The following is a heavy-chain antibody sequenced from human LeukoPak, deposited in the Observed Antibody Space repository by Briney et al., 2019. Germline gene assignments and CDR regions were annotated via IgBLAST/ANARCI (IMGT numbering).Heavy chain of an antibody. V-gene: IGHV1-18*01. Sequence: ASVKVSCKASGYTFTSYDISWVRQAPGQGLEWMGWISAYNGNTNYAQKLQCRVTMTTDTSTSTAYMELRSLRSDDTAVYYCARIPGIAAAGTSYYYYYYMDVWGKGTTVTVSS. CDR3: ARIPGIAAAGTSYYYYYYMDV. D-gene: IGHD6-13*01. CDR1: GYTFTSYD. J-gene: IGHJ6*03. CDR2: ISAYNGNT.